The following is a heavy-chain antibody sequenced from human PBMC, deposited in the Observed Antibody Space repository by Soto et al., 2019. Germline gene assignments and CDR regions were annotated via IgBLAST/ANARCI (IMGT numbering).Heavy chain of an antibody. CDR3: ARAVGARPSGHFDL. J-gene: IGHJ2*01. V-gene: IGHV3-13*01. D-gene: IGHD1-26*01. CDR1: GFTFSRYD. CDR2: IGTAGDT. Sequence: EVQLVESGGGLVQPGGSLRLSCAASGFTFSRYDMHWVRQATGKGLEWVSAIGTAGDTYYPGSVRGRFTISRENAKNSLYLQMNSLRAGDTAVYYCARAVGARPSGHFDLWGRGTLVTVSS.